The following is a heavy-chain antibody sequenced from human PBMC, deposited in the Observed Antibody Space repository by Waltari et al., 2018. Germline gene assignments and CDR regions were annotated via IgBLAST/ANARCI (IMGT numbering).Heavy chain of an antibody. D-gene: IGHD4-17*01. CDR3: ARVKKVTTWYYYYYMDV. V-gene: IGHV4-34*01. CDR1: GGSFSGYY. CDR2: INHSGST. J-gene: IGHJ6*03. Sequence: QVQLQQWGAGLLKPSETLSLTCAVYGGSFSGYYWSWIRQPPGKGLEWNGEINHSGSTNYNPSLKSRVTISVDTAKNQFSLKLSSVTAADTAVYYCARVKKVTTWYYYYYMDVWGKGTTVTVSS.